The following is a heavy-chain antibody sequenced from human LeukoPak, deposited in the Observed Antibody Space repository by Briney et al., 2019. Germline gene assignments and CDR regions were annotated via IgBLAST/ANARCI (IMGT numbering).Heavy chain of an antibody. J-gene: IGHJ6*02. CDR1: GFTVSSNY. CDR2: IYSGGST. CDR3: ARDMYYYDSSGHPYYYYGMDV. Sequence: GGSLRLSCAASGFTVSSNYMSWVRQAPGKGLEWVSVIYSGGSTYYADSVEGRFTISRDNSKNTLYLQMNSLRAEDTAVYYCARDMYYYDSSGHPYYYYGMDVWGQGTTVTVSS. V-gene: IGHV3-66*01. D-gene: IGHD3-22*01.